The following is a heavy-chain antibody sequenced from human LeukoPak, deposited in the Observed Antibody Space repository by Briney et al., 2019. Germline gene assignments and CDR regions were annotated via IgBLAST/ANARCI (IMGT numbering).Heavy chain of an antibody. CDR2: IYYAGST. J-gene: IGHJ4*02. CDR1: GGSISSSSYY. CDR3: ARDARYYYDSSGYGFDY. V-gene: IGHV4-39*07. D-gene: IGHD3-22*01. Sequence: SETLSLNCTVSGGSISSSSYYWGWIRQPPGKGLEWIGSIYYAGSTYYNPSLKSRVTISVDTSKNQFSLKLSSVTAADTAVYYCARDARYYYDSSGYGFDYWGQGTLVTVSS.